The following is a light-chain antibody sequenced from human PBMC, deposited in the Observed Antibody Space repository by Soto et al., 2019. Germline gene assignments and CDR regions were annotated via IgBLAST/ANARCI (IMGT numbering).Light chain of an antibody. Sequence: QSVLTQPPSASGSPGQSVTISCTGTSSDVGGYNYVSWYQQHPGKAPKLMISEVSKRPSGVPDRFSGSKSGNTASLTVSGLPAEDEADYYCSSFAGNNNLVFGGGTKPTVI. J-gene: IGLJ2*01. CDR3: SSFAGNNNLV. V-gene: IGLV2-8*01. CDR1: SSDVGGYNY. CDR2: EVS.